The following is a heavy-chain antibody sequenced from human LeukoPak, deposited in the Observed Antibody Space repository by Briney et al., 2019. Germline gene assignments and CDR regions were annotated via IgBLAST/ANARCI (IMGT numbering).Heavy chain of an antibody. CDR2: ISTDGSSA. CDR3: AGGWDYFDY. V-gene: IGHV3-74*01. CDR1: GFTFSSYW. Sequence: SGGSPRLSCAASGFTFSSYWMHWVRQAPGKGLVWVSRISTDGSSAIYADSVKGRFTISRDNAKNTLYLQMNSLRAEDTAVYYCAGGWDYFDYWGQGTLVTVSS. J-gene: IGHJ4*02. D-gene: IGHD1-26*01.